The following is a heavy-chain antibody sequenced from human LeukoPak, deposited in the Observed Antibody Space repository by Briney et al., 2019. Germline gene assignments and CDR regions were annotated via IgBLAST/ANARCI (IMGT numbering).Heavy chain of an antibody. Sequence: GGSLRLSCAASGFTFSSYSMNWVRQAPGKGLEWVSSISSSSSYIYYADSVKGRFTISRDNAENSLYLQMNSLRAEDTAVYYCAGSSGWYASFDYWGQGTLVTVSS. D-gene: IGHD6-19*01. V-gene: IGHV3-21*01. J-gene: IGHJ4*02. CDR1: GFTFSSYS. CDR3: AGSSGWYASFDY. CDR2: ISSSSSYI.